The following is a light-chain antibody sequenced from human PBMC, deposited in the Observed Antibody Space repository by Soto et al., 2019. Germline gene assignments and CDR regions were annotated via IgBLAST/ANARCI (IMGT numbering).Light chain of an antibody. V-gene: IGKV3-11*01. CDR3: QQRSNWPPIT. J-gene: IGKJ1*01. CDR2: DAS. Sequence: EILLTQSPATLSLSPGERATLSCRASQSVSSDLAWYQQKPGQTPRLLIYDASNRATGIPARFSGSGSGTDFTLTISSLEAEDFAVYYCQQRSNWPPITFGQGTKVDI. CDR1: QSVSSD.